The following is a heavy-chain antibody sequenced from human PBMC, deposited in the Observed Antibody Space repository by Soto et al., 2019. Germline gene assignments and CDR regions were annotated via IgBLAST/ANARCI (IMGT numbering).Heavy chain of an antibody. CDR3: AKVYPEYSSGWVYYYYGMDV. J-gene: IGHJ6*02. CDR2: ISYDGSNK. V-gene: IGHV3-30*18. CDR1: GFTFSSYG. D-gene: IGHD6-19*01. Sequence: GGSLRLSCAASGFTFSSYGMHWVRQAPGKGLEWVAVISYDGSNKYYADSVKGRFTISRDNSKNTLYLQMNSLRAEDTAVYYCAKVYPEYSSGWVYYYYGMDVWGQGTTVTVSS.